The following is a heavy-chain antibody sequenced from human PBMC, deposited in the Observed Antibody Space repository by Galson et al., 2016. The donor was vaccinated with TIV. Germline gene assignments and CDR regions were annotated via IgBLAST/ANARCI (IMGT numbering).Heavy chain of an antibody. D-gene: IGHD5-18*01. J-gene: IGHJ6*02. CDR3: ASDRNTAFDTYHYYYGMDV. V-gene: IGHV1-69*13. CDR2: IIPLFRTT. CDR1: GGTFSSYV. Sequence: SVKVPCKASGGTFSSYVFNWVRLAPGQGLEWAGGIIPLFRTTNYAQKFQGRVTITADESTNTAYMELNSLRSGDTAVYYCASDRNTAFDTYHYYYGMDVWGQGTTVTVSS.